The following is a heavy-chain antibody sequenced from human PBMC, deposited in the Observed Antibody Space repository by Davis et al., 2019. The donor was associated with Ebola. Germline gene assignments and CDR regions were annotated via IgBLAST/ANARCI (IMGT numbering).Heavy chain of an antibody. Sequence: MPSETLSLTCTVSGGSISSGGYYWSWIRQHPGKGLEWIGYIYYSGNTYYNPSLKSRVNISVDRSKNQFSMKLSSVTAADTAVYYCAGWLPNKDYWGQGTLVTVSS. J-gene: IGHJ4*02. D-gene: IGHD5-12*01. CDR3: AGWLPNKDY. CDR2: IYYSGNT. V-gene: IGHV4-31*03. CDR1: GGSISSGGYY.